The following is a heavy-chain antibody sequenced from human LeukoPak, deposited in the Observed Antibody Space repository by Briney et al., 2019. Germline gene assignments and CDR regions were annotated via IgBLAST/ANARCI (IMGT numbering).Heavy chain of an antibody. D-gene: IGHD3-16*01. CDR3: ARDLGSDLGAFDI. Sequence: ASVKVSCKASGYTFTGYYMHWVRQAPGQGLEWMGWINPNSGGTNYAQKFQGWVTMTRDTSISTAYMELSRLRSDDTAVYYCARDLGSDLGAFDIWGQGTMVTVSS. CDR1: GYTFTGYY. J-gene: IGHJ3*02. V-gene: IGHV1-2*04. CDR2: INPNSGGT.